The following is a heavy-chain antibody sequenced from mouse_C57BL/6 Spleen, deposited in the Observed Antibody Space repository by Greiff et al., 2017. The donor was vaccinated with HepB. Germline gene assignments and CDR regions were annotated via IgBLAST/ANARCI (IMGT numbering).Heavy chain of an antibody. CDR3: ARGIITTVAPYYFDY. J-gene: IGHJ2*01. Sequence: QVQLQQPGAELVKPGASVKLSCKASGYTFTSYWMHWVKQRPGQGLEWIGMIHPNSGSTNYNEKFKSKATLTVDKSSSTAYMQLSSLTSEDSAVYYCARGIITTVAPYYFDYWGQGTTLTVSS. CDR2: IHPNSGST. CDR1: GYTFTSYW. V-gene: IGHV1-64*01. D-gene: IGHD1-1*01.